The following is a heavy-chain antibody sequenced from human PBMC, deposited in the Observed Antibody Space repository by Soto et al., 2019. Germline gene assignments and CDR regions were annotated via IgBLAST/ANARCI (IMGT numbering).Heavy chain of an antibody. CDR3: GFEVTTNWFDP. V-gene: IGHV3-23*01. D-gene: IGHD3-22*01. Sequence: GVSMRVSRTAAGLTFSSYSRSWVRKDTGKGLEWVSAISGSGGSTYYADSVKGRFTISRDNSKNTLYLQMNSLRAEDTAVYYCGFEVTTNWFDPWGQGTLVTVSS. J-gene: IGHJ5*02. CDR2: ISGSGGST. CDR1: GLTFSSYS.